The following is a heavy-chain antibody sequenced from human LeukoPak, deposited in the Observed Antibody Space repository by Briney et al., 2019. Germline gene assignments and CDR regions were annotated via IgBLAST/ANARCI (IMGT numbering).Heavy chain of an antibody. J-gene: IGHJ4*02. CDR3: ARGGKYSYGFDY. Sequence: PSETLSLTCTVSGGSISSSSYYWSWIRQPPGKGLEWIGEINHSGSTNYNPSLKSRVTISVGTSKNQFSLKLSSVTAADTAVYYCARGGKYSYGFDYWGQGTLVTVSS. V-gene: IGHV4-39*07. CDR2: INHSGST. CDR1: GGSISSSSYY. D-gene: IGHD5-18*01.